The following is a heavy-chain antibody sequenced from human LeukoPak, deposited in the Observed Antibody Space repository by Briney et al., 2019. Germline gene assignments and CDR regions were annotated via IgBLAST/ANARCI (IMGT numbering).Heavy chain of an antibody. D-gene: IGHD3-3*01. V-gene: IGHV4-30-2*01. CDR1: GGSISSGGYY. J-gene: IGHJ4*02. Sequence: SQTLSLTCTVSGGSISSGGYYWSWIRQPPGKGLEWIGYIYHSGSTYYNPSLKSRVTISVDRSKNQFSLKLSSVTAADTAVYYCARDQGGVVRYWGQGTLVTVSS. CDR3: ARDQGGVVRY. CDR2: IYHSGST.